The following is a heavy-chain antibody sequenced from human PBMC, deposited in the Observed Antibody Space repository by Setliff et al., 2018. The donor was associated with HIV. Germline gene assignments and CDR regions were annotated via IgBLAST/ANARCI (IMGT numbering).Heavy chain of an antibody. CDR3: ARNFGLSPSGKYYYYYGMDI. CDR1: GYTFTGHY. J-gene: IGHJ6*02. Sequence: EASVKVSCKASGYTFTGHYLHWVRQAPGQGLEWLGWVNPNSGDAIYAQNFQGRVTMTRDTSINAAYTELRGLRSDDTAVYYCARNFGLSPSGKYYYYYGMDIWGQGTTVTVSS. CDR2: VNPNSGDA. V-gene: IGHV1-2*02. D-gene: IGHD3-10*01.